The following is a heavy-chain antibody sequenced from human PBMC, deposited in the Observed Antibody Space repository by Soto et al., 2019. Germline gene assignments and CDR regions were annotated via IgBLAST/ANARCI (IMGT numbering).Heavy chain of an antibody. CDR1: GGSISGSY. V-gene: IGHV4-59*01. D-gene: IGHD6-19*01. CDR2: VYYTGST. Sequence: SETLSLTCSASGGSISGSYWSWIRQSPGKGLEWLGYVYYTGSTNYSPSLRSRVSISVDTSKNEFSLRLSSVTAADTAVYFCARSVAVPGAHIDYWGEGTQVAVSS. J-gene: IGHJ4*02. CDR3: ARSVAVPGAHIDY.